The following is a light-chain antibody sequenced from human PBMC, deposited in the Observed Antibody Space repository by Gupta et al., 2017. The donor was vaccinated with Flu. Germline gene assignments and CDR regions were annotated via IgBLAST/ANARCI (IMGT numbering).Light chain of an antibody. J-gene: IGKJ4*01. CDR2: DAS. Sequence: PATLSLSPGERATLSCRASQSISSYLAWFQQKPGQAPRPLIYDASSRATGTPARFSGSGSGTDFTLTISSLEPEDFAVYYCQQRYSWPLTFGGGTKVEIK. V-gene: IGKV3-11*01. CDR3: QQRYSWPLT. CDR1: QSISSY.